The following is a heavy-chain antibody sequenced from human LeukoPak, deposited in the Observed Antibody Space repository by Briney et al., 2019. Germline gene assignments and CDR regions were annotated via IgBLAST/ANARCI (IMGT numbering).Heavy chain of an antibody. V-gene: IGHV1-69*13. Sequence: GASVKVSCKASGDTFSSYAISWVRQAPGQGLEWMGGIIPIFGTANYAQKFQGRVTITADESTSTAYMELSSLRSEDPAVYYCARERGIVVVPAAISWFDPWGQGTLVTVSS. CDR3: ARERGIVVVPAAISWFDP. CDR1: GDTFSSYA. J-gene: IGHJ5*02. CDR2: IIPIFGTA. D-gene: IGHD2-2*02.